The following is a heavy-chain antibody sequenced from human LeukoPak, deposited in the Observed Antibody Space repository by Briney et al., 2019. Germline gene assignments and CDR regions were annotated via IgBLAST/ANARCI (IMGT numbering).Heavy chain of an antibody. J-gene: IGHJ3*02. V-gene: IGHV3-30*18. D-gene: IGHD6-6*01. Sequence: SGGSLRLSCAASGFTFSSYGMHWVRQAPGKGLEWVAVISYDGSNKYYADSVKGRFTISRDNSKNTLYLQMNSLRAEDTAVYYCAKGVRGPLTAFDIWGQGTMVTVSS. CDR2: ISYDGSNK. CDR3: AKGVRGPLTAFDI. CDR1: GFTFSSYG.